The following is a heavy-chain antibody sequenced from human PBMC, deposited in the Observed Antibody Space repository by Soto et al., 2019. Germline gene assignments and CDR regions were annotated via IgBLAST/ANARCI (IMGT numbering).Heavy chain of an antibody. Sequence: EVQLVESGGGLIQPGGSLRLSCAASGFIVSSNYMSWVRQAPGKGLEWVSTIYSGGSTYYADSVKGRFTISRDNSKNTLYLQMNSLRAEDTAVFYCARAGLGDGFDIWGQGTMVTVSS. J-gene: IGHJ3*02. CDR3: ARAGLGDGFDI. D-gene: IGHD3-10*01. CDR1: GFIVSSNY. V-gene: IGHV3-53*01. CDR2: IYSGGST.